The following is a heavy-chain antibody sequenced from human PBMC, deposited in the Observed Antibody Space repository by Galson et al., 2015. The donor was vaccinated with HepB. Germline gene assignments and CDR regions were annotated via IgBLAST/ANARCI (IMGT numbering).Heavy chain of an antibody. D-gene: IGHD6-13*01. J-gene: IGHJ4*02. CDR2: ISSNGGST. CDR3: VKEGARYSSSWYVH. CDR1: GFTFSSYA. Sequence: SLRLSCAASGFTFSSYAMHWVRQAPGKGLEYVSAISSNGGSTYYADSVKGRFTVSRDNSENTLYLQMSSLRAEDTAVYYCVKEGARYSSSWYVHWGQGTLVTVSS. V-gene: IGHV3-64D*06.